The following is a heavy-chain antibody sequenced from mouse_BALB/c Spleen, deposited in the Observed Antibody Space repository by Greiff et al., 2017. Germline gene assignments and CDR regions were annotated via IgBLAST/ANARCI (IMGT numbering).Heavy chain of an antibody. D-gene: IGHD1-2*01. CDR3: ARMAATGWFAY. J-gene: IGHJ3*01. CDR2: INPSNGRT. Sequence: VQLQQPGAELVKPGASVKLSCKASGYTFTSYWMHWVKQRPGQGLEWIGEINPSNGRTNYNEKFKSKATLTVDKSSSTAYMQLSSLTSEDSAVYYCARMAATGWFAYWGQGTLVTVSA. V-gene: IGHV1S81*02. CDR1: GYTFTSYW.